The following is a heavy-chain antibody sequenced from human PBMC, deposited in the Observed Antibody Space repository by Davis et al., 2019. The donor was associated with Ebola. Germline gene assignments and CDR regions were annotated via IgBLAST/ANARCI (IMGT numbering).Heavy chain of an antibody. D-gene: IGHD4-23*01. CDR2: VWPTGDGI. V-gene: IGHV3-21*06. J-gene: IGHJ5*02. CDR3: AIALYGGNDWFDP. CDR1: GGSISSWSHF. Sequence: PSETLSLTCSVSGGSISSWSHFWGWIRQPPGKGLEWLSNVWPTGDGILYADSVKGRFTMSRDNAKNSLYLQMNSLRAEDTAVYYCAIALYGGNDWFDPWGQGTLVTVSS.